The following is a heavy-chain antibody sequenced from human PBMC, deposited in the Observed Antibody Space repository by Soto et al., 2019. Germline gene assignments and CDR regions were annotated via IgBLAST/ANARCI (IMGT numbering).Heavy chain of an antibody. CDR1: GDTFTDYY. CDR3: AREGHVVVVTAALDY. J-gene: IGHJ4*02. CDR2: VNPSGGHT. D-gene: IGHD2-21*02. V-gene: IGHV1-46*01. Sequence: QVQLVQSGAEVKKPGASVKVSCKASGDTFTDYYIHWVRQAPGQGLEWMGTVNPSGGHTTYAQHFLGRMTMTRDTSTSTLYMELTSLTSEDTAIYYCAREGHVVVVTAALDYWGQGTLVTVSS.